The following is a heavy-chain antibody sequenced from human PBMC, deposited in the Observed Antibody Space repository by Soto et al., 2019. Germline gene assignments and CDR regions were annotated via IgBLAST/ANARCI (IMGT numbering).Heavy chain of an antibody. CDR1: GYSFSSHW. CDR3: AREMGASPTPFDY. V-gene: IGHV5-51*01. Sequence: PGASLKISCKTFGYSFSSHWIGWVRQMPGKGLEWMGIIYPADSDTRYSPTFQGQVTFSADKSVSTAYLQWSSLKASDTAVYYCAREMGASPTPFDYWGQGTQVTVSS. J-gene: IGHJ4*02. D-gene: IGHD1-26*01. CDR2: IYPADSDT.